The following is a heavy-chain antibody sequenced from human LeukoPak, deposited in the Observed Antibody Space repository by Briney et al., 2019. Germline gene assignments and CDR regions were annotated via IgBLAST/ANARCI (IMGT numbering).Heavy chain of an antibody. CDR2: ISTSGGST. D-gene: IGHD5-18*01. V-gene: IGHV3-23*01. CDR1: GFTFSSYT. CDR3: AKDEFGLHLWLQ. J-gene: IGHJ4*02. Sequence: GGSLRLSCAASGFTFSSYTMTWVRQAPGKGLEWVSGISTSGGSTYYADSVKGRFTISRDNSKNTLYLQMNSLRAEDTAVYYCAKDEFGLHLWLQWGQGTLVTVSS.